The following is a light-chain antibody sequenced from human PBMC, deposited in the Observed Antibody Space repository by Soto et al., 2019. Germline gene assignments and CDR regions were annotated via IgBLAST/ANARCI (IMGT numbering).Light chain of an antibody. CDR2: NVS. CDR1: SSDVSGYNH. CDR3: SSYTTGSPYVV. Sequence: QSALTQPASVSGSPGQSITISCTGTSSDVSGYNHISWYQQHPGKVPQLLIYNVSHRPSGVSNRFSGSKSGNTASLTISGLQAEDEADYHCSSYTTGSPYVVFGGGTKLTVL. J-gene: IGLJ2*01. V-gene: IGLV2-14*01.